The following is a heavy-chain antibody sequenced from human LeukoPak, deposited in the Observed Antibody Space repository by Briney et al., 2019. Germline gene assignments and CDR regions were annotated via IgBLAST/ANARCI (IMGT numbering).Heavy chain of an antibody. V-gene: IGHV5-51*01. Sequence: GESLKISCKGSGYSFTSYWIGWVRQMPGKGLEWMGIIYPGDSDTRYSPSFQGQVTISADKSISTAYLQWSSLKASDTAMYYCARRILAFAYGDYISYFDYWGQGTLVTVSS. CDR3: ARRILAFAYGDYISYFDY. CDR2: IYPGDSDT. D-gene: IGHD4-17*01. J-gene: IGHJ4*02. CDR1: GYSFTSYW.